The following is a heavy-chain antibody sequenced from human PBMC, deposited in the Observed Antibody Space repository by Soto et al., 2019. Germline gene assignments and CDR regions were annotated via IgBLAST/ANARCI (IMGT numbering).Heavy chain of an antibody. CDR3: ARSDYGDY. CDR1: GETFTCLA. CDR2: INAGNGNT. V-gene: IGHV1-3*01. Sequence: GASVKVSRKDFGETFTCLAIHWVRQAPGQRLEWMGWINAGNGNTKYSQKFQGRVTITRDTSASTAYMELSSLRSEDTAVYYCARSDYGDYWGQGTLVTVSS. J-gene: IGHJ4*02.